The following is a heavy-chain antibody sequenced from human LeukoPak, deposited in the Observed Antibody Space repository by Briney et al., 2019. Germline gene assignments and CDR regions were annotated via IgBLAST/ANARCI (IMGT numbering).Heavy chain of an antibody. Sequence: GESLKISCKGSGYSFTSYWIGWVRQMPGKGLEWMGIIYPDDSDTRYSPSFQGQVTISADKSISTAYLQWSSLKASDTAMYYCARRDEGGEVQPINAFDIWGQGTMVTVSS. D-gene: IGHD2-21*01. CDR2: IYPDDSDT. CDR3: ARRDEGGEVQPINAFDI. V-gene: IGHV5-51*01. CDR1: GYSFTSYW. J-gene: IGHJ3*02.